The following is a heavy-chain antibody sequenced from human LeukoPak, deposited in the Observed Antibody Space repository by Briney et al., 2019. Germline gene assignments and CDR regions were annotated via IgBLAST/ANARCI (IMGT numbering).Heavy chain of an antibody. J-gene: IGHJ4*02. CDR3: ARGEYSGSYCYFAY. Sequence: GASVKVSCKASGYTFTSYDTNWVRQAPGQGLEWMGWMNPNTANTGYAQKFQGRVTITRNTSISTSYMELNSLRSEDTAVYYCARGEYSGSYCYFAYWGQGTLVTVSA. V-gene: IGHV1-8*01. CDR1: GYTFTSYD. CDR2: MNPNTANT. D-gene: IGHD1-26*01.